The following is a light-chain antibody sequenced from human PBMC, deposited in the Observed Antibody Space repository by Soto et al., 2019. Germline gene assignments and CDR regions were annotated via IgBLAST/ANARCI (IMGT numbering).Light chain of an antibody. CDR1: QSVSSY. J-gene: IGKJ4*01. Sequence: EIVLTQSPATLSLSPGERATLSCRASQSVSSYLAWYQQKPGQAPRLLIDDASNRATGIPARFSGSGSGTDFTLTISSREPEDFAVYYCQQRSNLPLTFGGGTKVEIK. CDR3: QQRSNLPLT. V-gene: IGKV3-11*01. CDR2: DAS.